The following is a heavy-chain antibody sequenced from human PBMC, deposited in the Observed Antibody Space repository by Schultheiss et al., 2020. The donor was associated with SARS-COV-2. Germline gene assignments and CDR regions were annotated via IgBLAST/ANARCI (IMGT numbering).Heavy chain of an antibody. V-gene: IGHV3-33*05. CDR1: GFTFSSYG. CDR2: ISYDGSNK. J-gene: IGHJ4*02. Sequence: GESLKISCAASGFTFSSYGMHWVRQAPGKGLEWVAVISYDGSNKYYADSVKGRFTISRDNSKNTLYLQMNSLRAEDTAVYYCVKEEGHGPNNFDYWGQGTLVTVSS. CDR3: VKEEGHGPNNFDY. D-gene: IGHD2/OR15-2a*01.